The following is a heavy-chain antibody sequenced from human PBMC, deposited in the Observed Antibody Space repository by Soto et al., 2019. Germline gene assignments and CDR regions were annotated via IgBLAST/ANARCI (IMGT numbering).Heavy chain of an antibody. Sequence: EVQLVESGGGLVQPGGYLRLSCAASGFTFSSSWMHWVRQSPGGGLVWVSRTKPAGTYTTYPDSVEGRFTISRDKAKSTLYLQMNSLTAEDTAVYYCAGGGSGYYNLWGQGSLVTVSS. V-gene: IGHV3-74*01. D-gene: IGHD3-22*01. CDR3: AGGGSGYYNL. CDR2: TKPAGTYT. CDR1: GFTFSSSW. J-gene: IGHJ5*02.